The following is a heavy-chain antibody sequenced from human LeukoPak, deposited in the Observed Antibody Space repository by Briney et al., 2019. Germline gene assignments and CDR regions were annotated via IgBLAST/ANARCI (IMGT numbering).Heavy chain of an antibody. CDR2: INWNGGST. CDR3: AKVNIDAFDI. J-gene: IGHJ3*02. V-gene: IGHV3-20*04. Sequence: GGSLRLSCAASGFTFDDYGMSWVRQAPGEGLEWVSGINWNGGSTGYADSVKGRFTISRDNAKNSLYLQMNSLRTEDMALYYCAKVNIDAFDIWGQGTMVTVSS. D-gene: IGHD2/OR15-2a*01. CDR1: GFTFDDYG.